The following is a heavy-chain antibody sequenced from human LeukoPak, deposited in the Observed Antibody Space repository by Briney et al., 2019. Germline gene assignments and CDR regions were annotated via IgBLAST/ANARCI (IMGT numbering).Heavy chain of an antibody. J-gene: IGHJ4*02. D-gene: IGHD4-17*01. CDR3: ARRAADYGDYFDY. V-gene: IGHV5-51*01. Sequence: GESLKISCKGSGYSFTSYWIGWARQMPGKGLEWMGIIYPGDSDTRYSPSFQGQVTISADKSISTAYLQWSSLKASDTAMYYCARRAADYGDYFDYWGQGTLVTVSS. CDR1: GYSFTSYW. CDR2: IYPGDSDT.